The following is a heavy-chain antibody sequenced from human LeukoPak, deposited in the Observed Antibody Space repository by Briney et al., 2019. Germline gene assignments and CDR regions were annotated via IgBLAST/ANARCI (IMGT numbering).Heavy chain of an antibody. CDR1: GFTFSSHA. Sequence: HPGRSLRLSCAASGFTFSSHAMHWVRQAPGKGLEWVAVISYDGSNKYYADPVKGRFTISRDNSKNTLYLQMNSLRAKDTAVYYCASQYYDILTGYYSPFDYWGQGTLVTVSS. D-gene: IGHD3-9*01. J-gene: IGHJ4*02. CDR3: ASQYYDILTGYYSPFDY. V-gene: IGHV3-30-3*01. CDR2: ISYDGSNK.